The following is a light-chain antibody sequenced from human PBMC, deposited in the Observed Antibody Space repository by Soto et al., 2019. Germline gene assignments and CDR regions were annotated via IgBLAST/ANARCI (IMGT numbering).Light chain of an antibody. CDR1: QTISSSF. CDR2: RAS. J-gene: IGKJ3*01. Sequence: EIVLTQSPGTLSLSPGERATLSCRASQTISSSFLAWYQQKPSQAPRLLIYRASRRAPGIPDRFSGSGSWTDFTLTISRLEPEDFAVYYCHQFGSSPLDTFVPGTKVEIK. V-gene: IGKV3-20*01. CDR3: HQFGSSPLDT.